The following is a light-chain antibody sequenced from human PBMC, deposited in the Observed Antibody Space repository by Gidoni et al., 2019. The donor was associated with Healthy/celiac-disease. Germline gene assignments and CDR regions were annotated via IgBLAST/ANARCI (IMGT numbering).Light chain of an antibody. Sequence: IQLTQSPSSLSASVGDRVTITCRASQGISSYLAWYQQKPGKAPKLLIYAASTLQSGVPSRFSGSGSGTDFTLTISSLQPEDFAPYYCQQLNSYPPRVTFGQGTRLEIK. CDR2: AAS. J-gene: IGKJ5*01. CDR3: QQLNSYPPRVT. CDR1: QGISSY. V-gene: IGKV1-9*01.